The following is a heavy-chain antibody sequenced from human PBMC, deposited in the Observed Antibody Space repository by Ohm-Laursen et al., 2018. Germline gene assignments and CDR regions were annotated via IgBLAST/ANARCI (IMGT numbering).Heavy chain of an antibody. CDR2: ISWDSGSI. Sequence: SLRLSCSASGFTFDDYAMHWVRQAPGKGLEWVSGISWDSGSIGYADSVKGRFTISRDNAKNSLYLQMNSLRAEDTALYYCAKADSIAVAGNVPTLFDPWGQGTLVTVSS. V-gene: IGHV3-9*01. J-gene: IGHJ5*02. CDR3: AKADSIAVAGNVPTLFDP. CDR1: GFTFDDYA. D-gene: IGHD6-19*01.